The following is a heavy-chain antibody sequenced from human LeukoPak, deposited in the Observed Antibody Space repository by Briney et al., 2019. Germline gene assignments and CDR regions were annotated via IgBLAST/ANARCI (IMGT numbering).Heavy chain of an antibody. J-gene: IGHJ4*02. D-gene: IGHD2-2*02. CDR1: GYTFTSYA. CDR3: ARIVSVVPAAIVFDY. V-gene: IGHV7-4-1*02. Sequence: ASVKVSSEASGYTFTSYAMNWVRQAPGQGLEWMGWINTNTGNPTYAQGFTGRFVFSLDTSVSTAYLQISSLKAEDTAVYYCARIVSVVPAAIVFDYWGQGTLVTVSS. CDR2: INTNTGNP.